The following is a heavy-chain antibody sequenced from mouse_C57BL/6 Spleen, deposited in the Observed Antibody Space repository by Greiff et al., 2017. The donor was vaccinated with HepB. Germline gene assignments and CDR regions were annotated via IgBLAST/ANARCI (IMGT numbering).Heavy chain of an antibody. Sequence: VQLQQPGAELVKPGASVKLSCKASGYTFTSYWMHWVKQRPGQGLEWIGMIHPNSGNTNYNEKFKSKATLTVYKSSSTAYMQLSSLTSEDSAVYYCAATTVVPFDYWGQGTTLTVSS. CDR2: IHPNSGNT. D-gene: IGHD1-1*01. J-gene: IGHJ2*01. V-gene: IGHV1-64*01. CDR1: GYTFTSYW. CDR3: AATTVVPFDY.